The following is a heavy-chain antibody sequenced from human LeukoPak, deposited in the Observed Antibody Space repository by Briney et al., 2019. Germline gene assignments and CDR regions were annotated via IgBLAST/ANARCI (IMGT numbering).Heavy chain of an antibody. Sequence: SETLSLTCTVSGYSISSGYYWGWIRQPPGKGLEWIGSIYHSGSTYYNPSLKSRVTISVDTSKNQFSLKLSSVTAADTAVYYCARTTEGGYTYGYFYYYHMDVWGKGTTVTISS. D-gene: IGHD5-18*01. V-gene: IGHV4-38-2*02. CDR1: GYSISSGYY. J-gene: IGHJ6*03. CDR2: IYHSGST. CDR3: ARTTEGGYTYGYFYYYHMDV.